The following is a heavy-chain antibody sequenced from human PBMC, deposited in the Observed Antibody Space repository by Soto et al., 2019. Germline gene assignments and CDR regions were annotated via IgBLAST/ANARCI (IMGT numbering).Heavy chain of an antibody. Sequence: QVQLVESGGGVVQPGRSLRLSCAASGFTFSIYGMHWVRQAPGKGLEWVAVISYDGSDKYYADSVKGRFTISRDNSKNTLNLQMNSLRADDTAVYYCAKALGELSPESYDYWGQGTLITVSS. CDR3: AKALGELSPESYDY. V-gene: IGHV3-30*18. D-gene: IGHD3-16*02. CDR2: ISYDGSDK. CDR1: GFTFSIYG. J-gene: IGHJ4*02.